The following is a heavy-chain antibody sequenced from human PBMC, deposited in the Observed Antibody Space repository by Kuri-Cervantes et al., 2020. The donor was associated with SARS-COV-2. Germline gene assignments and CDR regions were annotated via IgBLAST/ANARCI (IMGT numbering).Heavy chain of an antibody. Sequence: GGSLRLSCAASGFTFNNYAMHWVRQTPGEGLEWVAITPYDGSTKYYADSVKGRFTISRDNSKNTLYLQMNSLRAEDTAVYYCARDSYGDIYYYGIDVWGQGTTVTVSS. J-gene: IGHJ6*02. D-gene: IGHD4-17*01. CDR1: GFTFNNYA. V-gene: IGHV3-30*14. CDR2: TPYDGSTK. CDR3: ARDSYGDIYYYGIDV.